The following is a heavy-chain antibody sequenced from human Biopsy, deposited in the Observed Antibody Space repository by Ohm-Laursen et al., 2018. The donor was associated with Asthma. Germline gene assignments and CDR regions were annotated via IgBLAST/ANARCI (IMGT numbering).Heavy chain of an antibody. CDR2: ISYDGSNK. D-gene: IGHD5-18*01. V-gene: IGHV3-30*03. CDR3: ARFKRGYSYGYAGVFDY. CDR1: GFTFSSYG. Sequence: SLRLSCAASGFTFSSYGMYWVRQAPGKGLEWVAVISYDGSNKYYADSVKGRFTISRDNAKNSLYLQMNSLRDEDTAVYYCARFKRGYSYGYAGVFDYWGQGTLVTVSS. J-gene: IGHJ4*02.